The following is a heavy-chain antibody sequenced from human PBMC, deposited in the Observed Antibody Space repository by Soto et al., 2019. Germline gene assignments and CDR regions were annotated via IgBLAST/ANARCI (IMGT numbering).Heavy chain of an antibody. D-gene: IGHD1-26*01. V-gene: IGHV3-72*01. Sequence: GSLRLSCAASGSAFSDHYMDWVRQAPGKGLEWVGRSGNRANSDTTEYGSSVKGRFTISRDDSKNSMYLQMNSLKTEDTAVYYCTRGYSGLDIYAFDIWGPGTLVTVPS. J-gene: IGHJ3*02. CDR1: GSAFSDHY. CDR2: SGNRANSDTT. CDR3: TRGYSGLDIYAFDI.